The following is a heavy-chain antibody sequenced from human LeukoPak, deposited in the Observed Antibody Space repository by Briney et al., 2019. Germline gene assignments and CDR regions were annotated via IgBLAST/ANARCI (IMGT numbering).Heavy chain of an antibody. CDR3: ARSLGQWNDLDY. CDR1: GYTFTSYY. D-gene: IGHD1-1*01. Sequence: GASVKVSCKASGYTFTSYYMHWVRQAPGQGLEWLGWISGYNGNTYYAQRVQGRVTMTTDTPSSTGYLELRSLRSDDTAVYYCARSLGQWNDLDYWGQGTMVIVSS. J-gene: IGHJ4*02. CDR2: ISGYNGNT. V-gene: IGHV1-18*04.